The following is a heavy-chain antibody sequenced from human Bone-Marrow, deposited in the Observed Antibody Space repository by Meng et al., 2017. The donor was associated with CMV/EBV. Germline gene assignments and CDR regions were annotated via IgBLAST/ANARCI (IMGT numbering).Heavy chain of an antibody. CDR1: GFTFSDYY. CDR2: ISSSGSTI. J-gene: IGHJ6*02. V-gene: IGHV3-11*04. Sequence: GESLKISCAASGFTFSDYYMSWIRQAPGKGLEWVSYISSSGSTIYYADSVKGRFTISRDNAKNSLYLQMNSLRAENTAVYYCARDYDFWSGYYYYYGMEVWGQGTTVTVSS. D-gene: IGHD3-3*01. CDR3: ARDYDFWSGYYYYYGMEV.